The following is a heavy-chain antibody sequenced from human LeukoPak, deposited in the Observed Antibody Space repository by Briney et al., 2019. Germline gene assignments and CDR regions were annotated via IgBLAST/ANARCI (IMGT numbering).Heavy chain of an antibody. CDR3: ARALNFYGAFDY. J-gene: IGHJ4*02. D-gene: IGHD4-17*01. CDR1: GGSFSGYY. Sequence: PSETLSLTCAVYGGSFSGYYWSWIRQPPGKGLEWIGEINHSGSTNYNPSLKSRVTISVDTSKNQFSLKLSSVTAADTAVYYCARALNFYGAFDYWGQGTLVTVSS. CDR2: INHSGST. V-gene: IGHV4-34*01.